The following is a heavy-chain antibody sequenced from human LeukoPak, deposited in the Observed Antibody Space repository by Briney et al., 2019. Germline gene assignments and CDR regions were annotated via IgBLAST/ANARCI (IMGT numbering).Heavy chain of an antibody. CDR2: ISGGNGNTYYA. V-gene: IGHV3-23*01. Sequence: GGSLRLSCAASGFPFSSYAMSWVRQSPGKGPEWVSAISGGNGNTYYAYYADSVRGRFTISRDSSKNTLYLQMNSLRAEDTAVYYCAKFYDILTGYFDYWGQGTLVTVSS. J-gene: IGHJ4*02. D-gene: IGHD3-9*01. CDR3: AKFYDILTGYFDY. CDR1: GFPFSSYA.